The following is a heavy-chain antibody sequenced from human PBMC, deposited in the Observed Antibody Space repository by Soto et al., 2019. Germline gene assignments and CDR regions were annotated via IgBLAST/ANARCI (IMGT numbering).Heavy chain of an antibody. D-gene: IGHD6-13*01. J-gene: IGHJ6*02. CDR3: ARGGYSSTWSNLLDRSGLDV. CDR1: GGTFSSYA. Sequence: QVQLVQSGAEAKKPGSSVKVSCKTSGGTFSSYAISWVRQAPGQGLEWMGGIVPLFRTTNYAQKFQGRVTITADTSAYTVYMELSELRSGETAVYYCARGGYSSTWSNLLDRSGLDVWGQGTTVTVSS. V-gene: IGHV1-69*06. CDR2: IVPLFRTT.